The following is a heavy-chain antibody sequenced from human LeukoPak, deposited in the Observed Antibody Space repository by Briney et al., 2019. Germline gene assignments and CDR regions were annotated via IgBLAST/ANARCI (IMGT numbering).Heavy chain of an antibody. V-gene: IGHV2-5*01. J-gene: IGHJ5*02. Sequence: SGPTLVNPTQTLTLTCTFSGFSLITSGVGVGWIRQPPGKALEWLALIYWNDDKRYSPSLKSRLTITKDTSKNQVVLTMTNMDPVDTATYYCAHSYYDFWSGYSNWFDPWGQGTLVTVSS. CDR1: GFSLITSGVG. D-gene: IGHD3-3*01. CDR3: AHSYYDFWSGYSNWFDP. CDR2: IYWNDDK.